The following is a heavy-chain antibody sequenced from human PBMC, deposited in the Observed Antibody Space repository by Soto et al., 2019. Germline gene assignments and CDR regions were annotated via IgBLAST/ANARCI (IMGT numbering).Heavy chain of an antibody. D-gene: IGHD3-10*01. Sequence: QVQLVESGGGVVQPGTSLRLSCVGSRFTFSNYGMHWVRQAPDKGLEWVAFIWTDGSDKYYADSVKGRFTISRDNSKNTLYLEMNSLGAEDTAVYYCARSVYTYGTYVVDLWGQGTLVTVSS. CDR1: RFTFSNYG. J-gene: IGHJ5*02. V-gene: IGHV3-33*01. CDR2: IWTDGSDK. CDR3: ARSVYTYGTYVVDL.